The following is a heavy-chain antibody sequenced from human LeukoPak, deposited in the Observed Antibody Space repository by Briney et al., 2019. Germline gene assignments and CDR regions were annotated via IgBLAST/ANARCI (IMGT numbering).Heavy chain of an antibody. CDR3: TRAQTPGGRYFDFDY. D-gene: IGHD3-9*01. V-gene: IGHV1-2*02. CDR2: INPKSGGT. CDR1: GYTFTGYY. J-gene: IGHJ4*02. Sequence: ASVKVSCKASGYTFTGYYLHWVRQAPGQGLEWMGWINPKSGGTKFAQNFQGRVTMTRDTSITTAYMELTSLRSDDTAVYYCTRAQTPGGRYFDFDYWGQGTPVPVSS.